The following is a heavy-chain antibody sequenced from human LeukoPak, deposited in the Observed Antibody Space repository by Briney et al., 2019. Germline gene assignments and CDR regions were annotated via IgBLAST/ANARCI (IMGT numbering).Heavy chain of an antibody. D-gene: IGHD2-2*01. CDR3: ARGGAYCSSTSCYEFDY. V-gene: IGHV3-30*04. CDR2: ISYDGSNK. J-gene: IGHJ4*02. CDR1: GFTFSSYA. Sequence: SGGSLRFSCAASGFTFSSYAMHWVRQAPGKGLEWVAVISYDGSNKYYADSVKGRFTISRDNSKNTLYLQMNSLRAEDTAVYYCARGGAYCSSTSCYEFDYWGQGTLVTVSS.